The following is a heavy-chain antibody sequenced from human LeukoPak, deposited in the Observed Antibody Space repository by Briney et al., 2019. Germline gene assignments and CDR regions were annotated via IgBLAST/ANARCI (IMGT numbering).Heavy chain of an antibody. CDR3: ARHGSVIGADDAFDM. CDR2: VLHGGTA. J-gene: IGHJ3*02. D-gene: IGHD3-22*01. CDR1: GDSMSSHY. V-gene: IGHV4-59*08. Sequence: PSETLSLTCTVSGDSMSSHYWSCLRQSPGKGLTWIGYVLHGGTAEYNRSLKNRVSMSVDTSKRRVSLRLTSVTAADTAVYYCARHGSVIGADDAFDMWGQGTRAIVSS.